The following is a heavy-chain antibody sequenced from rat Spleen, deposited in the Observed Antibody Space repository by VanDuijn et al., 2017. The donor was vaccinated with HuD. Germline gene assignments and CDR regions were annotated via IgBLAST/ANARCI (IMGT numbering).Heavy chain of an antibody. Sequence: QVQLKESGPGLVQPSQTLSLTCTVSGFSLSNYGIIWVRQPPGKGLEWMGVIWGDGSTNYNSALKSRLSISRDTSKSQVFLKMNSLQTEDTAIYFCTSFYYYDGSYYYPFAYWGQGTLVTVSS. CDR2: IWGDGST. CDR1: GFSLSNYG. D-gene: IGHD1-12*02. CDR3: TSFYYYDGSYYYPFAY. V-gene: IGHV2-13*01. J-gene: IGHJ3*01.